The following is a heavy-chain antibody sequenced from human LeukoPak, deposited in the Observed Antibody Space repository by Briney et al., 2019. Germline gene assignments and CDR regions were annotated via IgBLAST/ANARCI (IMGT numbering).Heavy chain of an antibody. CDR1: GYTFTDYY. Sequence: ASVKVSCKASGYTFTDYYMHWVRQAPRQGLEWMGWINPYSGGTHYAQKPQGTVTMTRDTSISTAYMEPSRLRSDDTAVYYCASWGGNSGSYFNYYYYMDVWGKGTTVTVSS. V-gene: IGHV1-2*02. CDR3: ASWGGNSGSYFNYYYYMDV. J-gene: IGHJ6*03. D-gene: IGHD3-10*01. CDR2: INPYSGGT.